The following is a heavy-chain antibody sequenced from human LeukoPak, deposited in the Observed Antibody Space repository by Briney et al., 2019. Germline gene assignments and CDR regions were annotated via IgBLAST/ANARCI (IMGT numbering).Heavy chain of an antibody. CDR2: IIPIFGTA. V-gene: IGHV1-69*05. CDR3: ARANYYDSSGYYYSYYFDY. D-gene: IGHD3-22*01. Sequence: ASVKVSCKASGGTFSSYAISWVRQAPGQGLEWMGGIIPIFGTANYAQKFQGRVTITTDESTSTAYMELSSPRSEDTAVYYCARANYYDSSGYYYSYYFDYWGQGTLVTVSS. CDR1: GGTFSSYA. J-gene: IGHJ4*02.